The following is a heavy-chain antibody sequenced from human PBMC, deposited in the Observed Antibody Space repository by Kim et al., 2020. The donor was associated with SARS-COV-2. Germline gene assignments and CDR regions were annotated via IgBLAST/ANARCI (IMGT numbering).Heavy chain of an antibody. J-gene: IGHJ4*02. CDR1: GYTFTSYA. V-gene: IGHV7-4-1*02. D-gene: IGHD6-13*01. Sequence: ASVKVSCKASGYTFTSYAMNWVRQAPGQGLEWMGWINTNTGNPTYAQGFTGRFVFSLDTSVSTAYLQISSLKAEDTAVYYCARLAAAGISDLFDYWGQGTLVTVSS. CDR3: ARLAAAGISDLFDY. CDR2: INTNTGNP.